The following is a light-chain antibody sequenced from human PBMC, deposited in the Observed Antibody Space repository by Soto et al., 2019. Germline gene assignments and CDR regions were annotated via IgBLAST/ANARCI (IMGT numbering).Light chain of an antibody. CDR1: SSNIGNNY. V-gene: IGLV1-51*01. CDR2: ENN. J-gene: IGLJ2*01. Sequence: QSVLTQPPSVSAAPGQTVTISCSGGSSNIGNNYVSWYQQIPGTAPKLLIYENNKRRTGIADRFSGSKSGTSATLHITGLQTGDEADYYCGTWDTSLSAGVFGGGTKVTVL. CDR3: GTWDTSLSAGV.